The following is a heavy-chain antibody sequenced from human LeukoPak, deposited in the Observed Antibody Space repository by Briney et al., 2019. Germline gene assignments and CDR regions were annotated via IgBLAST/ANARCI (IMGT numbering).Heavy chain of an antibody. CDR1: GYTFTGYY. V-gene: IGHV1-2*02. Sequence: ASVKVSCKASGYTFTGYYMHWVRRAPGQGLEWMGWINPNSGGTNYAQKFQGRVTMTRDTSISTAYMELSRLRSDDTAVYYCAREYCSSTSCYGRRGFDPWGQGTLVTVSS. CDR3: AREYCSSTSCYGRRGFDP. J-gene: IGHJ5*02. CDR2: INPNSGGT. D-gene: IGHD2-2*01.